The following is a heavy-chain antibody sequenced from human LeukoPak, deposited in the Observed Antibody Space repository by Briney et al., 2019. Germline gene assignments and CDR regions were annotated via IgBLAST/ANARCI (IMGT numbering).Heavy chain of an antibody. D-gene: IGHD2-21*01. J-gene: IGHJ4*02. CDR1: GFTFSSYG. CDR3: AKELEAYCGGDCYSNFDY. Sequence: PGGSLRLSCAASGFTFSSYGMHWVRQAPGKGLEWVAVIRYDGSNKYYADSVKGRFTISRDNSKNTLYLQMNSLRAEDTAVYYCAKELEAYCGGDCYSNFDYWGQGTLVTVSS. CDR2: IRYDGSNK. V-gene: IGHV3-30*02.